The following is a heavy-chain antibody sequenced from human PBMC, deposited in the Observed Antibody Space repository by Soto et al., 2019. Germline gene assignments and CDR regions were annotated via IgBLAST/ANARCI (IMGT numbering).Heavy chain of an antibody. CDR2: ISAYNGNT. J-gene: IGHJ4*02. D-gene: IGHD1-26*01. CDR3: ARTNNGSYPDN. V-gene: IGHV1-18*01. Sequence: GASVKVSCKASGSTFTLYGISWVRQAPGQGLEWMGLISAYNGNTNYAQKLQGRVTMTTDTSTGTAYMELRSLISDDTAVYYCARTNNGSYPDNWGQGTLVTVSS. CDR1: GSTFTLYG.